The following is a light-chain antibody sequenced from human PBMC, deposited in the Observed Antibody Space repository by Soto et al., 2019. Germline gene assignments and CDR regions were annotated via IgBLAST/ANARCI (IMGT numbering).Light chain of an antibody. CDR3: QQSYITPPIT. V-gene: IGKV1-39*01. Sequence: DVQLAQSPWSLSPVVGDRVTVTCLESQSVSRYLNWYQHKPGKAPKLLINAASNLRSGVPSRFSGSGSGTDFTLTIDGLQPEDFAVYYCQQSYITPPITFGQGTRLEIK. CDR1: QSVSRY. CDR2: AAS. J-gene: IGKJ5*01.